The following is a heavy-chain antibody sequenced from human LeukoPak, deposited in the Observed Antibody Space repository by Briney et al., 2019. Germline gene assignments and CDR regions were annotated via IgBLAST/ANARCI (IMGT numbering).Heavy chain of an antibody. D-gene: IGHD3-9*01. Sequence: ASVKVSCKASGYTFINYGLSWVRQAPGQGLEWMGWISAYNGNTNYAQKLQGRVTMTTDTSTSTAYMELRSLRSDDTAVYYCASARAGYFDWLLNYWGQGTLVTVSS. CDR3: ASARAGYFDWLLNY. V-gene: IGHV1-18*01. J-gene: IGHJ4*02. CDR1: GYTFINYG. CDR2: ISAYNGNT.